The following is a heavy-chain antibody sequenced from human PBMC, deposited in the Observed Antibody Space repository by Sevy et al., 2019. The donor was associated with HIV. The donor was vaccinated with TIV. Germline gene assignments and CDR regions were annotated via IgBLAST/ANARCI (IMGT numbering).Heavy chain of an antibody. V-gene: IGHV1-8*01. D-gene: IGHD3-10*01. CDR1: GYTFTSYD. J-gene: IGHJ5*02. CDR2: MNPNRGNT. CDR3: ARVTMVRGVIIFWFDP. Sequence: ASVKVSCKASGYTFTSYDINWVRQATGQGLEWMGWMNPNRGNTGYAQKFQGRVTMTRNTSISTAYMELSSLRSEDTAVYYCARVTMVRGVIIFWFDPWGQGTLVTVSS.